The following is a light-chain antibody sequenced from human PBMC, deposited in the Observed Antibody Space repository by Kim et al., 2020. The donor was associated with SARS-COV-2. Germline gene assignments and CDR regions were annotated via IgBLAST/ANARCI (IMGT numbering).Light chain of an antibody. CDR3: QSYDSSLSVGI. CDR2: SNN. J-gene: IGLJ2*01. Sequence: QSVLTQPPSLSGAPGQRVTISCTGSSSNIGAGFEVHWYQQLPGTAPKLLIHSNNNRPSGVPDRFSGSKSGTSASLAITGLQPEDEADYYCQSYDSSLSVGIFGGGTQLIVL. V-gene: IGLV1-40*01. CDR1: SSNIGAGFE.